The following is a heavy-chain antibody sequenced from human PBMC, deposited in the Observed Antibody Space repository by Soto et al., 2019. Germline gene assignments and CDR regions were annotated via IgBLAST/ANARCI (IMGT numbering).Heavy chain of an antibody. CDR2: IIPILGIA. CDR1: GGTFSSYT. V-gene: IGHV1-69*02. D-gene: IGHD3-10*01. J-gene: IGHJ4*02. Sequence: QVQLVQSGAEVKKPGSSVKVSCKASGGTFSSYTINWVRQAPGQGLEWMGRIIPILGIANYAQKFQGRVTITADKSTSTAYMELSSLRSEDTAVYYCASLMVRGVDYFDYWGQGTLVTVSS. CDR3: ASLMVRGVDYFDY.